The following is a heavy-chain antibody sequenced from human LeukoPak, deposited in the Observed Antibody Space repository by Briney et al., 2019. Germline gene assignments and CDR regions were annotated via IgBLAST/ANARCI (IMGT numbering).Heavy chain of an antibody. J-gene: IGHJ4*02. CDR2: IYHSGST. Sequence: SETLSLTCAVYGGSLSGYYWSWIRQPPGKGLEWIGYIYHSGSTYYNPSLKSRVTISVDRSKNQFSLKLSSVTAADTAVYYCARGIAARVSIAAAADIFGTYYFDYWGQGTLVTVSS. CDR1: GGSLSGYY. CDR3: ARGIAARVSIAAAADIFGTYYFDY. V-gene: IGHV4-34*01. D-gene: IGHD6-13*01.